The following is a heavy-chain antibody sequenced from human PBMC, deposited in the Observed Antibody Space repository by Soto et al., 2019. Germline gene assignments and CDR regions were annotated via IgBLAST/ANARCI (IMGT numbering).Heavy chain of an antibody. CDR2: INYSGST. CDR3: ARHTPAISISDH. D-gene: IGHD2-15*01. CDR1: GGSISSSSYY. V-gene: IGHV4-39*01. Sequence: QLQLQESGPGLVKPSETLSLTCTVSGGSISSSSYYWGWIRQPPGKGLEWIGSINYSGSTYYNPSPKSRATISVHTSKNQFSRKLSSVTAADTAVYYCARHTPAISISDHWGQGTLVTVSS. J-gene: IGHJ4*02.